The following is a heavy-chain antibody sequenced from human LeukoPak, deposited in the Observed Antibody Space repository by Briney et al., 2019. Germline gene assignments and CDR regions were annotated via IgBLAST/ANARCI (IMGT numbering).Heavy chain of an antibody. V-gene: IGHV3-48*04. Sequence: GGSLRLSCAASGFTFSSYWMNWVRQAPGTGLEWVSYISSTSSIIYYADSVKGRFTISRDSAGNSLYLQMNSLRVEDTAIYYCARAELYGSVWYGPFDHWGQGALVTVSS. CDR3: ARAELYGSVWYGPFDH. CDR2: ISSTSSII. J-gene: IGHJ4*02. D-gene: IGHD6-19*01. CDR1: GFTFSSYW.